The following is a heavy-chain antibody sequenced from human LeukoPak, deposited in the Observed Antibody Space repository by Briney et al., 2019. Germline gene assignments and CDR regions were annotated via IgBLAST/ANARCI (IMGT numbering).Heavy chain of an antibody. CDR1: GYTFSNYG. D-gene: IGHD4-23*01. J-gene: IGHJ4*02. CDR2: ISAYTGNT. V-gene: IGHV1-18*01. Sequence: ASVKVSCKASGYTFSNYGITWMRQAPGQGLEWMGWISAYTGNTEYAQKFQGGVTMTTDTSTSTAYMELRSLRSDDTAVYYCTRGFDYGGPDYWGRGTLVTVSS. CDR3: TRGFDYGGPDY.